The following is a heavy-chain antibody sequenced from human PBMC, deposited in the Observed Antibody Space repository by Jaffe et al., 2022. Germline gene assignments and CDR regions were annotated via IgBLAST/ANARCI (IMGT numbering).Heavy chain of an antibody. Sequence: QVQLVQSGAEVKKPGASVKVSCKASGYTFTGYYMHWVRQAPGQGLEWMGRINPNSGGTNYAQKFQGRVTMTRDTSISTAYMELSRLRSDDTAVYYCASSMTTVTSDRFDAFDIWGQGTMVTVSS. J-gene: IGHJ3*02. CDR3: ASSMTTVTSDRFDAFDI. V-gene: IGHV1-2*06. CDR1: GYTFTGYY. CDR2: INPNSGGT. D-gene: IGHD4-17*01.